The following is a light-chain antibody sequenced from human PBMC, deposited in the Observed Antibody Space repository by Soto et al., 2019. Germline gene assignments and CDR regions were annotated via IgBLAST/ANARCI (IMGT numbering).Light chain of an antibody. Sequence: DLQMTQSPSTLSASVGDRVTITCRASQSISSWLAWYQQKPGKAPKLLIYDASSLESGVTSRFSGSGSGTEFTLTISSLQPDDFATYYCQQYNSYSVYSFGQGTKLEIK. V-gene: IGKV1-5*01. J-gene: IGKJ2*01. CDR1: QSISSW. CDR3: QQYNSYSVYS. CDR2: DAS.